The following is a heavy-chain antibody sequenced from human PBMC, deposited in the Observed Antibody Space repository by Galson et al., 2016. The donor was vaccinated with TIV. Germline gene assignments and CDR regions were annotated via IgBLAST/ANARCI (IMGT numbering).Heavy chain of an antibody. CDR1: GYTFTSYD. CDR2: MNPNSGNT. J-gene: IGHJ4*02. V-gene: IGHV1-8*02. D-gene: IGHD4-17*01. Sequence: SVKVSCKASGYTFTSYDINWVRQATGQGLEWMGWMNPNSGNTGYAQEFRGRVTMTGNTSVRTAYMELSSLRSEDTAVYYCARSGDYGDYWGQGTLVTVSS. CDR3: ARSGDYGDY.